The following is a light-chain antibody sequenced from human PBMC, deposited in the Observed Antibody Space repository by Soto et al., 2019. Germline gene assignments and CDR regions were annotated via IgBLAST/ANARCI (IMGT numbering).Light chain of an antibody. J-gene: IGLJ2*01. CDR2: EGT. CDR3: SSSTNTNTPVI. Sequence: QSVLTQPASVSGSPGQSITISCTGTNSDIGRYKFVSWFQQHPGKAPKLMIFEGTNRPSGVSNRFSGSKSGNTASLTISGLQAEDEAIYFCSSSTNTNTPVIFGGGTKLTVL. V-gene: IGLV2-14*01. CDR1: NSDIGRYKF.